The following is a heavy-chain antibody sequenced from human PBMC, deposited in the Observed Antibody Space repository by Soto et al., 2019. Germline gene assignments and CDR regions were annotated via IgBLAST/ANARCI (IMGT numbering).Heavy chain of an antibody. D-gene: IGHD2-15*01. CDR2: ISYDGSNK. CDR1: GFTFSSYG. J-gene: IGHJ3*02. V-gene: IGHV3-30*18. Sequence: QVQLVESGGGVVQPGRSLRLSCAASGFTFSSYGMHWVRQAPGKGLEWVAVISYDGSNKYYADSVKGRFTISRDNSKNTLYLQMNSLRAEDTAVYYCAKVRSSCSGGSCYSDAFDIWGQGTMVTVSS. CDR3: AKVRSSCSGGSCYSDAFDI.